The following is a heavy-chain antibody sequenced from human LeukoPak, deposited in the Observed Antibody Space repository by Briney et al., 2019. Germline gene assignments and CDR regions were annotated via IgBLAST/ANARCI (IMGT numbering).Heavy chain of an antibody. D-gene: IGHD5-12*01. CDR1: GGPISSDY. CDR3: ARQGAYSGYQAFDY. Sequence: SETLSLTCTVSGGPISSDYWSWIRQPPGKGLEWIGYISYSGSTNYNPSLKSRVTISIDTSKNQFSLKLSSVTAADTAVYYCARQGAYSGYQAFDYWGQGTLVSVSS. V-gene: IGHV4-59*08. J-gene: IGHJ4*02. CDR2: ISYSGST.